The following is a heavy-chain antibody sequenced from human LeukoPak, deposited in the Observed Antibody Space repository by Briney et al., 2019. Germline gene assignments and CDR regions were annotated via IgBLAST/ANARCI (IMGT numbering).Heavy chain of an antibody. CDR2: INHSGST. J-gene: IGHJ4*02. CDR1: GGSFSGYY. CDR3: ARGPVIEI. D-gene: IGHD2/OR15-2a*01. Sequence: LETLSLTCAVYGGSFSGYYWSWIRQPPGKGLEWIGEINHSGSTNYNPSLKSRVTISVDTSKNQFSLKLSSVTAADTAVYYCARGPVIEIWGQGTLVTVSS. V-gene: IGHV4-34*01.